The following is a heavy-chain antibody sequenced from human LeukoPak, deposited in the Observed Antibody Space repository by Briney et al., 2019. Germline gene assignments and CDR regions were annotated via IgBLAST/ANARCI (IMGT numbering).Heavy chain of an antibody. CDR3: ARPYYDILTGYYDAFDI. D-gene: IGHD3-9*01. CDR1: GGSISSGGYY. CDR2: IYYSGST. J-gene: IGHJ3*02. Sequence: SETLCLTCTVSGGSISSGGYYWSWIRQHPGKGLEWIGYIYYSGSTYYNPSLKSRVTISVDTSKSQFSLKLSSVTAADTAVYYCARPYYDILTGYYDAFDIWGQGTMVTVSS. V-gene: IGHV4-31*03.